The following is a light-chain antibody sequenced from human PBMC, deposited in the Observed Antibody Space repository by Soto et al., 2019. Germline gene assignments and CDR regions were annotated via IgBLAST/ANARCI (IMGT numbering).Light chain of an antibody. V-gene: IGKV3-15*01. Sequence: EIVLTQSPATLSVSPGGGATLSCRASQSVSSHLAWYQQKPGQGPRLLIYDASTRATGIPARFSGSGSGTDFTLTINRLEPEDFSVYYCQQYGSSLITVGQGTRLESK. CDR1: QSVSSH. CDR3: QQYGSSLIT. J-gene: IGKJ5*01. CDR2: DAS.